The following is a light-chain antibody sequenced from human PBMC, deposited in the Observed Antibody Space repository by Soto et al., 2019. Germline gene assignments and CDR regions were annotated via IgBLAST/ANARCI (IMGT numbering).Light chain of an antibody. CDR3: ASWDDSLNGVV. Sequence: QSVLTQPPSASGTPGQRVTISCSGSSSDIGSNAVNWYQQLPGAAPKLLIYNTYQRPSGVPDRFSGSKSGTSASLAIHGLQSADEADYYCASWDDSLNGVVFGGGTKLTVL. V-gene: IGLV1-44*01. CDR2: NTY. J-gene: IGLJ2*01. CDR1: SSDIGSNA.